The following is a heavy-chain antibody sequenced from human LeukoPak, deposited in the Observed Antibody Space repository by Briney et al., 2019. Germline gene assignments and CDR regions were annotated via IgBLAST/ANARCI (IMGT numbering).Heavy chain of an antibody. Sequence: PSETLSLTCAVYGGSFSGYYWSWIRQPPGKGLEWIGEINHSGSTNYNPSLKSRVTISVDTSKNQFSLKLSSVTAADTAVYYCARGGPGDYWGQEPWSPSPQ. V-gene: IGHV4-34*01. CDR1: GGSFSGYY. CDR2: INHSGST. J-gene: IGHJ4*01. CDR3: ARGGPGDY.